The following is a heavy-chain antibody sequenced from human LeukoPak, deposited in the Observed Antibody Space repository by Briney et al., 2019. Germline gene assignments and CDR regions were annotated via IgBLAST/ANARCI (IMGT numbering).Heavy chain of an antibody. J-gene: IGHJ6*03. V-gene: IGHV4-61*02. CDR3: ARDGFGEDEPPYYYYMDV. CDR2: IYTSGST. D-gene: IGHD3-10*01. CDR1: GDSISSGDYY. Sequence: SETLSLTCTVSGDSISSGDYYWSWIRQPAGKGLEWIGRIYTSGSTNYNPSLKSRVTISVDTSKNQFSLKLSSVTAADTAVYYCARDGFGEDEPPYYYYMDVWGKGTTVTISS.